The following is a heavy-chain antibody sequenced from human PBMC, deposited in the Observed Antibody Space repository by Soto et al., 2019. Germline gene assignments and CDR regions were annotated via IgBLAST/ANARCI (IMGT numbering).Heavy chain of an antibody. CDR2: ITSKTDGGTT. CDR3: TTRYCSGGSCYSGSDD. D-gene: IGHD2-15*01. CDR1: GFPFSNAW. Sequence: EVQLVESGGGLVKPGGSLRLSCAASGFPFSNAWMSWVRQAPGQVLEWVGRITSKTDGGTTDYAAPVKGRFTISRDDSNNTLYLQMNSRKTEDTAVYYCTTRYCSGGSCYSGSDDWGQGTLVTVSS. V-gene: IGHV3-15*01. J-gene: IGHJ4*02.